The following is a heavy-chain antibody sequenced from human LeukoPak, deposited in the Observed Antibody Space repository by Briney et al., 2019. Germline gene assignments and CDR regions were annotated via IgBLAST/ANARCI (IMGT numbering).Heavy chain of an antibody. V-gene: IGHV3-48*01. D-gene: IGHD3-3*01. CDR2: ISFGGSNI. CDR1: GLIFSSYS. Sequence: GGSLRLSCAASGLIFSSYSMNWVRQAPGKGGEWGSYISFGGSNIYYAESVKGRFTISRDNAKNSLYLQMNSLRAEDTAVYYCVPLIGVIPGGNWFDPWGQGTLVTVSS. J-gene: IGHJ5*02. CDR3: VPLIGVIPGGNWFDP.